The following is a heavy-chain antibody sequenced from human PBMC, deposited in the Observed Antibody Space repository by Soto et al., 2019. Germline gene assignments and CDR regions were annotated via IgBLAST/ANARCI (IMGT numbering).Heavy chain of an antibody. J-gene: IGHJ3*02. Sequence: SETLSLTCTVSGGSISSYYWSWIRQPPGKGLEWIGYIYYSGSTNYNPSLKSRVTISVDTSKNQFSLKLSSVTAADTAVYYCARGGGGTMIVVVEAFNIXGQGTMVT. V-gene: IGHV4-59*01. D-gene: IGHD3-22*01. CDR1: GGSISSYY. CDR3: ARGGGGTMIVVVEAFNI. CDR2: IYYSGST.